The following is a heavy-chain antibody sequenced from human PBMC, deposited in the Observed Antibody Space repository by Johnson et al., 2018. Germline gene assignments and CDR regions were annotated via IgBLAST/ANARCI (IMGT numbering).Heavy chain of an antibody. D-gene: IGHD3-22*01. CDR1: GFTFNNAW. J-gene: IGHJ3*02. Sequence: VQLVQSGGGVVQSGGSLRLSCEASGFTFNNAWMNWVRQAPGKGLEWVGRIKSKTDGGTADYAAPVKGRFTITRDDSKTTLYLQMNSLKTEDTADYYCTTALMEGMVVVITIATFATWGQGTMVTVSS. V-gene: IGHV3-15*07. CDR2: IKSKTDGGTA. CDR3: TTALMEGMVVVITIATFAT.